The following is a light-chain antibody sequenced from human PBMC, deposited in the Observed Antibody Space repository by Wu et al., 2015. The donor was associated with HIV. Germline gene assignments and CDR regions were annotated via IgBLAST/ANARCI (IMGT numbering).Light chain of an antibody. Sequence: EILMTQSPATLSVSPGERATLSCRASQSVRSNLAWYQQKPGQAPRLLIYGASTRATAIPARFSGSGSGTEFTLTISSMQSEDFAVYYCQQYNNWPFTFGPGPKWISN. CDR1: QSVRSN. CDR3: QQYNNWPFT. CDR2: GAS. V-gene: IGKV3-15*01. J-gene: IGKJ3*01.